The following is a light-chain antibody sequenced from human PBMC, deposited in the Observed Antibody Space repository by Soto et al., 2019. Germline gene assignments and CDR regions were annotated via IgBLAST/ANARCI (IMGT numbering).Light chain of an antibody. Sequence: DIVMTQSPDSLAVSRGERATINCKSSQSVFYSSNNKNYVTWYQQKPGQPPKLLIYWASTQESGVPDRFSGSGSGTDFTLTISRLQAEDVAVYYCQQYYSTPITFGQGTRVELK. CDR2: WAS. J-gene: IGKJ5*01. CDR3: QQYYSTPIT. V-gene: IGKV4-1*01. CDR1: QSVFYSSNNKNY.